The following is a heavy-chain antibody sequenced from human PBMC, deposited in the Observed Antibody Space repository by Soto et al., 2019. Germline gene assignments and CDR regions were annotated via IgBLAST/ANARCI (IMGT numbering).Heavy chain of an antibody. CDR1: GGSISVYY. J-gene: IGHJ4*02. CDR2: IYDSGSP. Sequence: QVQLQESGPGQVKPSETLSLTCTISGGSISVYYWSWIRQPPGQALEWIGYIYDSGSPYYNPSLRSRVIISADTSKNQISLKLTSATAADTGVYYCARGVGSSPPRYWGRGTLVTVSS. D-gene: IGHD1-26*01. V-gene: IGHV4-59*01. CDR3: ARGVGSSPPRY.